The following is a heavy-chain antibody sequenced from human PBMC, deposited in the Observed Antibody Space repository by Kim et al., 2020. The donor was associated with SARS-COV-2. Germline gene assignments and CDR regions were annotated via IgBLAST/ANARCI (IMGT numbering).Heavy chain of an antibody. CDR3: ASHPRYSSSWYSPSPFDI. D-gene: IGHD6-13*01. J-gene: IGHJ3*02. Sequence: ASVKVSCKASGYTFTSYAMNWVRQAPGQGLEWMGWINTNTGNPTYAQGFTGRFVFSLDTSVSTAYLQISSLKAEDTAVYYCASHPRYSSSWYSPSPFDIWGQGTMVTVSS. CDR1: GYTFTSYA. CDR2: INTNTGNP. V-gene: IGHV7-4-1*02.